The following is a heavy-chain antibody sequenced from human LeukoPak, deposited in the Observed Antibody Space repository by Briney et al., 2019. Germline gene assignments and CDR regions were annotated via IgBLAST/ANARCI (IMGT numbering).Heavy chain of an antibody. D-gene: IGHD3-10*01. CDR3: ARLDGSGSYMHDAFDI. V-gene: IGHV5-51*01. CDR1: GYSFTSYW. J-gene: IGHJ3*02. Sequence: GESLKISCKGSGYSFTSYWIAWVRQMPGKGLEWMGIIYPGDSDTRYSPSFQGQVTISADKSISTAYLQWSSLKASDTAMYYCARLDGSGSYMHDAFDIWGQGTMVTVSS. CDR2: IYPGDSDT.